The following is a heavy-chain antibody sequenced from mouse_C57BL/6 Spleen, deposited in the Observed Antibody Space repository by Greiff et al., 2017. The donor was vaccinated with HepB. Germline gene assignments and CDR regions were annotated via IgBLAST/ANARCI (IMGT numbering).Heavy chain of an antibody. CDR1: GYAFSSSW. CDR3: ARTALDY. J-gene: IGHJ2*01. CDR2: IYPGDGDT. Sequence: VKVVESGPELVKPGASVKISCKASGYAFSSSWMNWVKQRPGKGLEWIGRIYPGDGDTNYNGKFKGKATLTADKSSSTAYMQLSSLTSEDSAVYFCARTALDYWGQGTTLTVSS. V-gene: IGHV1-82*01. D-gene: IGHD3-1*01.